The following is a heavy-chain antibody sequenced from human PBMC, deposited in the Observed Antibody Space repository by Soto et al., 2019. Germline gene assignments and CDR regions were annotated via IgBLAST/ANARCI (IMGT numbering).Heavy chain of an antibody. CDR1: GFTFSSYG. CDR3: ARTAAGRYELGMDV. V-gene: IGHV3-33*01. D-gene: IGHD6-13*01. J-gene: IGHJ6*02. CDR2: IWYDGSNK. Sequence: QVQLVESGGGVVQPGRSLRLSCAASGFTFSSYGMHWVRQAPGKGLEWVAVIWYDGSNKYYADSVKGRFTISRDNSKNTLYLQMNSLRAEDTAVYYCARTAAGRYELGMDVWVQGTTVTVSS.